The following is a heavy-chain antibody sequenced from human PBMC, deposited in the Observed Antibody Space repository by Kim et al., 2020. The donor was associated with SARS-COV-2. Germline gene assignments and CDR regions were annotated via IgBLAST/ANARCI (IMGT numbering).Heavy chain of an antibody. J-gene: IGHJ5*02. V-gene: IGHV3-33*01. CDR3: ARGITMVRGDWFDP. CDR1: GFTFSSYG. CDR2: IWYDGSNK. Sequence: GGSLRLSCAASGFTFSSYGMHWVRQAPGKGLEWVAVIWYDGSNKYYADSVKGRFTISRDNSKNTLYLQMNSLRAEDTAVYYCARGITMVRGDWFDPWGQGTLVTVSS. D-gene: IGHD3-10*01.